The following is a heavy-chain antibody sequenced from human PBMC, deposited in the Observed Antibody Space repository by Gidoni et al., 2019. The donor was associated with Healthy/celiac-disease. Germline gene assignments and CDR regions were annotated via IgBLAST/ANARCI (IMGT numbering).Heavy chain of an antibody. J-gene: IGHJ4*02. D-gene: IGHD3-22*01. CDR1: GYTFTSYG. CDR2: ISAYNGNT. V-gene: IGHV1-18*04. CDR3: ARDVHFSYDSSGYYFGY. Sequence: QVQLVQSGAEVTKPGASVKVSCKASGYTFTSYGISWVRQAPGQGLEWMGWISAYNGNTNNAQKLQGRVTMTTDTSTSTAYMELRSLRSDDTAVYYCARDVHFSYDSSGYYFGYWGQGTLVTVSS.